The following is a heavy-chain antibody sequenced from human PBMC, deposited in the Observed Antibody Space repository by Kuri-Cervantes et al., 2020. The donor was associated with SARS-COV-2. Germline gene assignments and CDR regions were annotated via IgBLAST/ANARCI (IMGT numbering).Heavy chain of an antibody. CDR1: GFTFSNAW. J-gene: IGHJ5*02. V-gene: IGHV3-15*07. Sequence: GGSLRLSCAASGFTFSNAWMNWVRQAQGKGLEWVGRIKSKTDGGTTDYAAPVKGRFTISRDDSKNTLYLQMNSLKTEDTAVYYCTRETYSSSYWFDPWGQGTLVTVSS. CDR2: IKSKTDGGTT. D-gene: IGHD6-6*01. CDR3: TRETYSSSYWFDP.